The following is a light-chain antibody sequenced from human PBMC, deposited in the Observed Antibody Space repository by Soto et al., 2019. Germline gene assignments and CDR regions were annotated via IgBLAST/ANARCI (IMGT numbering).Light chain of an antibody. CDR2: GAS. Sequence: EIVLTQSPGTLSLSPGERATLSCRASQSVSSSYLAWYQQKPGQAPRLLIYGASSRATGIPDRFSGSGTGTDFTLTISRLEPEDYAVYYCQQYGSGPPCTFGPGTKVDIK. V-gene: IGKV3-20*01. J-gene: IGKJ3*01. CDR1: QSVSSSY. CDR3: QQYGSGPPCT.